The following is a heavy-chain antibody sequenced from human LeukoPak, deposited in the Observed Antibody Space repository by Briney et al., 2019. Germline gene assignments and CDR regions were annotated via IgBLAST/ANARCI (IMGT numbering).Heavy chain of an antibody. J-gene: IGHJ6*03. CDR3: ARDRGFSPYYMDV. CDR2: ISSSSSYI. D-gene: IGHD3-10*01. V-gene: IGHV3-21*01. Sequence: GGSLRLSCAASGFTFSSYSMNWVRQAPGKGLEWVSSISSSSSYIYYADSVKGRFTVSRDNAKNSLYLQMNSLRAEDTAVYYCARDRGFSPYYMDVWGKGTTVTVSS. CDR1: GFTFSSYS.